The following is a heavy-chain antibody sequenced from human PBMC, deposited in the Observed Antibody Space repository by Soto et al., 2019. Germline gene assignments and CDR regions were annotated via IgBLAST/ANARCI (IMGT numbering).Heavy chain of an antibody. Sequence: SETLFLTCTVSGGSISSYYWSWIRQPPGKGLEWIGYIYYSGSTNYNPSLKSRVTISVDTSKNQFSLKLSSVTAADTAVYYCARGGYYYGSGSYLFDYWGQGTLVTVSS. CDR3: ARGGYYYGSGSYLFDY. CDR2: IYYSGST. CDR1: GGSISSYY. J-gene: IGHJ4*02. D-gene: IGHD3-10*01. V-gene: IGHV4-59*01.